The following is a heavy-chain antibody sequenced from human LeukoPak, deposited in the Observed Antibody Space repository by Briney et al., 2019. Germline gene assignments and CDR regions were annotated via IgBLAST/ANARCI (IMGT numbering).Heavy chain of an antibody. D-gene: IGHD6-13*01. Sequence: GRSLRLSCAASGFTFSSYSMNWVRQAPGKGLEWVSSISSSSSYIYYADSVKGRFTISRDNAKNSLYLQMNSLRAEDTAVYYCARDWQYSSSHDFDYWGQGTLVTVSS. V-gene: IGHV3-21*01. CDR2: ISSSSSYI. J-gene: IGHJ4*02. CDR1: GFTFSSYS. CDR3: ARDWQYSSSHDFDY.